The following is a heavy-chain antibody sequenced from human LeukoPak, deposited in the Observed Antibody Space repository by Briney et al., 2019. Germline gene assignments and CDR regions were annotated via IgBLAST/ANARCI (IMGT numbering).Heavy chain of an antibody. CDR2: FDPEDGET. CDR3: ATDLGYCSSTSCYSIG. D-gene: IGHD2-2*01. Sequence: ASVKVSCKVSGYTLTELSMHWVRQAPGKGLEWMGGFDPEDGETIYAQKFQGRVTMTEDTSTDTAYMELSSLRSEDTAVYYCATDLGYCSSTSCYSIGWGQGTLVTVPS. V-gene: IGHV1-24*01. J-gene: IGHJ4*02. CDR1: GYTLTELS.